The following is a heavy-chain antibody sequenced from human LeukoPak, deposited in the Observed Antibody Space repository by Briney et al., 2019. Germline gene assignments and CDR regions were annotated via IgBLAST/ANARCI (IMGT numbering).Heavy chain of an antibody. CDR3: AKCRLGYYFMDF. J-gene: IGHJ6*03. CDR1: GGTFSSYA. V-gene: IGHV1-69*05. Sequence: SVKVSCKASGGTFSSYAISWVRQAPGQGLEWMGGIIPIFGTANYAQKFQGRVTITTDESTSTAYMELSSLRSEDTAVYYCAKCRLGYYFMDFWGKGTTVTVSS. CDR2: IIPIFGTA. D-gene: IGHD2-2*01.